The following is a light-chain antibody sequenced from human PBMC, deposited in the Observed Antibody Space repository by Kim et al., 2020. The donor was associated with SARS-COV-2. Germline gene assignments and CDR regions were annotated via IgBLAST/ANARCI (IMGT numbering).Light chain of an antibody. Sequence: ASVGDGVVITCRVGSDISSCLNWWQQQTGKVATLLLYSGSNLQSGGPSRSSSSSSSANFILTTSSLQPQDDAAYYGCRPCNALLYTFGQGTKLEI. CDR2: SGS. CDR3: CRPCNALLYT. CDR1: SDISSC. V-gene: IGKV1-27*01. J-gene: IGKJ2*01.